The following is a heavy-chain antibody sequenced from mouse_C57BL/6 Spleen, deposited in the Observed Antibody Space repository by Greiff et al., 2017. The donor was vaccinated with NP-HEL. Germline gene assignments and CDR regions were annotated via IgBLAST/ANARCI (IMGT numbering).Heavy chain of an antibody. D-gene: IGHD2-3*01. CDR1: GYTFTSYW. Sequence: VQLQQPGAELVMPGPSVKLSCKASGYTFTSYWLHWVKQRPGQGLEWIGEIDPSDSYTNYNQKFKGKSTLTVDKSSSTAYMQLSSLTSEDSAVYYCARSPDGYYDYGGQGTTLTVSS. CDR3: ARSPDGYYDY. V-gene: IGHV1-69*01. J-gene: IGHJ2*01. CDR2: IDPSDSYT.